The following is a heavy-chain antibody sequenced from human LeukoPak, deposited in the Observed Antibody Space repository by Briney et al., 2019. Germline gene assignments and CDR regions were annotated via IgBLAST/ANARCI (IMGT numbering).Heavy chain of an antibody. J-gene: IGHJ5*02. V-gene: IGHV1-69*04. CDR1: GGTFSSYA. D-gene: IGHD6-13*01. CDR3: ARDLRYSSSWYREYNWFDP. CDR2: IIPILGIA. Sequence: ASVKVSCKASGGTFSSYAISWVRQAPGQGLEWMGRIIPILGIANYAQKFQGRVTITADKSTSTAYMERSSLRSEDTAVYYCARDLRYSSSWYREYNWFDPWGQGTLVTVSS.